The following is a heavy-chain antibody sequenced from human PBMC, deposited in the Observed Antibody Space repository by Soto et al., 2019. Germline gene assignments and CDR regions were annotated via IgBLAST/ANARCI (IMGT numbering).Heavy chain of an antibody. J-gene: IGHJ6*03. D-gene: IGHD4-17*01. V-gene: IGHV3-21*01. Sequence: EVQLVESGGGLVKPGGSLRLSCAASGFTFSSYSMNWVRQAPGKGLEWVSSISSSSSYIYYADSVKGRFTISRDNAKNSLYLQMNSLRAEDTAVYYCARPYGPYYYYYMDVWGKGTTVTVSS. CDR3: ARPYGPYYYYYMDV. CDR1: GFTFSSYS. CDR2: ISSSSSYI.